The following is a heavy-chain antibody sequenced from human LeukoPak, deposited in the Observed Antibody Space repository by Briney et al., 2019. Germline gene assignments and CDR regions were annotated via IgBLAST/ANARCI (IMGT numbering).Heavy chain of an antibody. Sequence: KTSETLSLTCAVYGGSFSGYYWSWIRQPPGKGLEWIGYIYYSGSTNYNPSLKSRVTISVDTISLDMSKKQFSLKLSSVTAADTAVYFCARHQVYGSGSLYYFDYWGQGTLVTVSS. CDR2: IYYSGST. CDR1: GGSFSGYY. J-gene: IGHJ4*02. D-gene: IGHD3-10*01. V-gene: IGHV4-59*08. CDR3: ARHQVYGSGSLYYFDY.